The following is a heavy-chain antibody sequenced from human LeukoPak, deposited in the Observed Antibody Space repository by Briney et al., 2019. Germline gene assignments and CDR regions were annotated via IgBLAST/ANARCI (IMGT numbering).Heavy chain of an antibody. Sequence: ASVKVSCKASGYTFTGYYMHWVRQAPGQGLEWMGIINPSGGSTSYAQKFQGRVTMTRDTSTSTVYMELSSLRSEDTAVYYCAREGAYSGSYFFNWFDPWGQGTLVTVSS. D-gene: IGHD1-26*01. J-gene: IGHJ5*02. CDR1: GYTFTGYY. CDR2: INPSGGST. CDR3: AREGAYSGSYFFNWFDP. V-gene: IGHV1-46*01.